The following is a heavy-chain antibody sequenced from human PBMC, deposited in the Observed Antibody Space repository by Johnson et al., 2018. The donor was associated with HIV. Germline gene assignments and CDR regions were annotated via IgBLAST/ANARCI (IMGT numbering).Heavy chain of an antibody. CDR3: SRLQETYYYDNNGYSNDAFDI. D-gene: IGHD3-22*01. CDR2: ISGSAGST. V-gene: IGHV3-23*04. Sequence: VQLVESGGGLVQPGGSLRLSCAASGFTFSSYAMSWVRQAPGKGLEWVSAISGSAGSTYYADSVKGRFTIPRDNSKTPAYVQMNSLKTEDSAVYYCSRLQETYYYDNNGYSNDAFDIWGQGTMVTVSS. CDR1: GFTFSSYA. J-gene: IGHJ3*02.